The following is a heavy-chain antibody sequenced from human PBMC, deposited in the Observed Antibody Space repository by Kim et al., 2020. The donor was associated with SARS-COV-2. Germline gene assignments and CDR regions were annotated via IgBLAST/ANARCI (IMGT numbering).Heavy chain of an antibody. CDR3: AREPSTYFDY. V-gene: IGHV3-66*01. CDR2: T. J-gene: IGHJ4*02. Sequence: TYTPESVKGRSTTSRNDSKNTVYLQMTSLSAEDTAVYFCAREPSTYFDYWGQGTLVTVSS.